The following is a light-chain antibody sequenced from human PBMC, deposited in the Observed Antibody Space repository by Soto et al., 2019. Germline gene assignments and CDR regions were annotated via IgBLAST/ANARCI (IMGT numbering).Light chain of an antibody. CDR3: SSYTTSNTLV. CDR1: SSDVGAYTY. V-gene: IGLV2-14*01. Sequence: QSVLTQPASVSGSPGQSITISCTGTSSDVGAYTYVSWYQQHPGKAPKLMIFEVSDRPSGVSNRFSGSKSGNTASLTISGLQAEDEADYYCSSYTTSNTLVFGGGTKLTGL. J-gene: IGLJ2*01. CDR2: EVS.